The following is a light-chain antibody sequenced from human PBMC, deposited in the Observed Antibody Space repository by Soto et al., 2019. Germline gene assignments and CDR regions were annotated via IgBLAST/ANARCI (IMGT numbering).Light chain of an antibody. CDR3: ATWDGSLSVGG. CDR2: ENN. CDR1: SSNLGINF. V-gene: IGLV1-51*02. J-gene: IGLJ1*01. Sequence: QSALTQPPSVSAAPEQKVTISCSGGSSNLGINFVSWYQQFPGGVPKLLIYENNKRPSGIPDRFSGAKSGTSATLDITGLQAGDEADYYCATWDGSLSVGGFGGGTKVTV.